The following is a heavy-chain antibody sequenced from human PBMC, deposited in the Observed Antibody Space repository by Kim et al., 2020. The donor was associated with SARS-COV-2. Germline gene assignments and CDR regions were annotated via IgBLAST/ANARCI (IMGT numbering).Heavy chain of an antibody. V-gene: IGHV3-13*01. J-gene: IGHJ4*02. D-gene: IGHD6-19*01. CDR3: ARGGYGQWLVGRADY. Sequence: SVKGRFPISRENAKNSLYLQMNSRRAGDTAVYYCARGGYGQWLVGRADYWGQGTLVTVSS.